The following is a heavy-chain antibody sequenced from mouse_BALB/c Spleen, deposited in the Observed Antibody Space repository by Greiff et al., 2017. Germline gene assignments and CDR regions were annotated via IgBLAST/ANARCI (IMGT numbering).Heavy chain of an antibody. CDR1: GFAFSSYD. Sequence: EVQLVESGGGLVKPGGSLKLSCAASGFAFSSYDMSWVRQTPEKRLEWVAYISSGGGSTYYPDTVKGRFTISRDNAKNTLYLQMSSLKSEDTAMYYCARRGGYYGSYYFDYWGQGTTLTVSS. CDR2: ISSGGGST. V-gene: IGHV5-12-1*01. D-gene: IGHD1-1*01. J-gene: IGHJ2*01. CDR3: ARRGGYYGSYYFDY.